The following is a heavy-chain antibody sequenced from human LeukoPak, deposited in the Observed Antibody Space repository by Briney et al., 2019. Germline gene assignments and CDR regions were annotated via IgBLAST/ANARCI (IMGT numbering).Heavy chain of an antibody. CDR2: IIPIFGTA. V-gene: IGHV1-69*05. Sequence: SVKVSCKASGGTFSSYAISWVRQAPGQGLEWMGGIIPIFGTANYAQKFQGRVTITTDESTSTAYMELSSLRSEDTAVYYCARAWAACGGDCYSPFGFDYWCQGTLVTVSS. D-gene: IGHD2-21*02. CDR3: ARAWAACGGDCYSPFGFDY. CDR1: GGTFSSYA. J-gene: IGHJ4*02.